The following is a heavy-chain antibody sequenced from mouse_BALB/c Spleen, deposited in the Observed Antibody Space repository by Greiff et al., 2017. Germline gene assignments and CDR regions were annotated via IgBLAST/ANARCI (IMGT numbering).Heavy chain of an antibody. Sequence: VQLQQPGAELVRPGASVKLSCKASGYTFTSYWINWVKQRPGQGLEWIGNIYPSDSYTNYNQKFKDKATLTVDKSSSTAYMQLSSPTSEDSAVYFCARRGLDRGNFDYWGQGTTLTVSA. J-gene: IGHJ2*01. CDR3: ARRGLDRGNFDY. V-gene: IGHV1-69*02. CDR2: IYPSDSYT. CDR1: GYTFTSYW. D-gene: IGHD2-14*01.